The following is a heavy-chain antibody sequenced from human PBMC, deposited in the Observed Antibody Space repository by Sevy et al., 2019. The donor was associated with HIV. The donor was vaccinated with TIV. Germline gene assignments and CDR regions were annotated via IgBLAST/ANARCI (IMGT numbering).Heavy chain of an antibody. Sequence: GGSLRLSCNASGITFSTSLMNWVRQSPDRGLEWVSSISGDTYYTHYADSMRGRFIVSRDNAKNSLFLEMNSLTVEDTAVYYCTRASLLGYCSTTSCYYAFDIWGPGTVVTVSS. J-gene: IGHJ3*02. CDR2: ISGDTYYT. D-gene: IGHD2-2*01. V-gene: IGHV3-21*01. CDR3: TRASLLGYCSTTSCYYAFDI. CDR1: GITFSTSL.